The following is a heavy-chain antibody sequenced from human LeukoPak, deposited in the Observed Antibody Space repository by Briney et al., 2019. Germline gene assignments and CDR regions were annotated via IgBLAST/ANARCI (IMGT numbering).Heavy chain of an antibody. V-gene: IGHV4-38-2*02. CDR2: IYHSGST. D-gene: IGHD2-15*01. J-gene: IGHJ4*02. CDR3: AREGYCSGGSCYFYFNY. Sequence: SETLSLTCTVSGYSISSGYYWGWIRQPPGKGLEWIGSIYHSGSTYYNPSLKSRVTISVDTSKNQFSLKLSSVTAADTAVYYCAREGYCSGGSCYFYFNYWGQGTLVTVSS. CDR1: GYSISSGYY.